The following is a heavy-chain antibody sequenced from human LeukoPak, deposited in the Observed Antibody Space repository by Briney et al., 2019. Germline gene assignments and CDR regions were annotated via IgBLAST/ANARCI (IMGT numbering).Heavy chain of an antibody. V-gene: IGHV1-69*01. CDR1: GGTFSSYA. Sequence: SVKVSCKASGGTFSSYAISWVRQAPGQGLEWMGGIIPIFGTANYAQKFQGRVTITADESTSTAYMELSSLRSEDTAVYYCASTGYEGVPAAADNFFDYWGQGTLVTVSS. J-gene: IGHJ4*02. D-gene: IGHD2-2*01. CDR2: IIPIFGTA. CDR3: ASTGYEGVPAAADNFFDY.